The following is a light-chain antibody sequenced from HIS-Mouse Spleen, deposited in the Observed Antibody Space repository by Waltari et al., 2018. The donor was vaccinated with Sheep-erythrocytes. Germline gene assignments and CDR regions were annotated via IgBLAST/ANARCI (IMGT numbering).Light chain of an antibody. CDR2: EDN. V-gene: IGLV6-57*04. CDR1: SGSIASNY. J-gene: IGLJ1*01. Sequence: NFMLTQPHSVSESPGKTVTISCTRSSGSIASNYVQWYQQRPGSAPTTVIYEDNQRPPGAPDRFSGSIDSSSNSATLTISELKTEDEADYYCQSYDSSNYVFGTGTKVTVL. CDR3: QSYDSSNYV.